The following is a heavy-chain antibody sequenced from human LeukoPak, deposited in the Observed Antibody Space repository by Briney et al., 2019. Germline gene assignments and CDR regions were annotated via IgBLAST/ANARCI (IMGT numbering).Heavy chain of an antibody. J-gene: IGHJ4*02. D-gene: IGHD3-22*01. CDR1: GFTVSSNY. V-gene: IGHV3-66*04. CDR3: ARLRRPLDYYDSSGYYYDY. CDR2: IYSGGST. Sequence: PGGSLRLSCAASGFTVSSNYMSWVRQAPGKGLEWVSVIYSGGSTYYADSVKGRFTISRDNSKNTLYLQMNSLRAEDTAVYYCARLRRPLDYYDSSGYYYDYWGQGTLVTVSS.